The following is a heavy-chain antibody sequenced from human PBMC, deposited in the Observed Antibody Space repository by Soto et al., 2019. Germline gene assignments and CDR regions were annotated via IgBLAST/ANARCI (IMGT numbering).Heavy chain of an antibody. J-gene: IGHJ6*02. V-gene: IGHV3-23*01. CDR2: ISGSGGST. Sequence: EVQLLESGGGLVQPGGSLRLSCEPSGFPFTSNAMSWVRQAPGKGLEWVSAISGSGGSTYYADSVKGRFTISRDNSKNTLYLQMNSLRAEDTAVYYCAKEIIVVVPAVDVWGQGTTVTVSS. CDR3: AKEIIVVVPAVDV. D-gene: IGHD2-2*01. CDR1: GFPFTSNA.